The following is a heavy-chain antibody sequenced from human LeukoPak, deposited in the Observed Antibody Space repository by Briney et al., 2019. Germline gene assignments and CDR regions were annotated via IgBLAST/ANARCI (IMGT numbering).Heavy chain of an antibody. CDR1: GFTFSNFG. V-gene: IGHV3-NL1*01. D-gene: IGHD4/OR15-4a*01. Sequence: GGSLRLSCAAPGFTFSNFGMHWVRQAPGKGLEWVSFIYSDNTHYSDSVKGRFTISRDNSKNTLYLQMNSLRAEDTAVYYCARRAGAYSHPYDYWGQGTLVTVSS. CDR2: IYSDNT. CDR3: ARRAGAYSHPYDY. J-gene: IGHJ4*02.